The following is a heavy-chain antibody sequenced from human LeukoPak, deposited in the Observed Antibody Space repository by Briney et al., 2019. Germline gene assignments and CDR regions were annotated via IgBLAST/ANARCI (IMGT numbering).Heavy chain of an antibody. CDR3: ARGSGGSYFDY. Sequence: SGPALVNPTQPLTLTCTFSGFSLSTSGMCVSWIRQPPVKALEWLALIEWDDDKYYSTSLKTRLTISKDTSKNQVVLTMTNMDPVDTATYYCARGSGGSYFDYWGQGTLVTVSS. V-gene: IGHV2-70*01. J-gene: IGHJ4*02. D-gene: IGHD2-15*01. CDR1: GFSLSTSGMC. CDR2: IEWDDDK.